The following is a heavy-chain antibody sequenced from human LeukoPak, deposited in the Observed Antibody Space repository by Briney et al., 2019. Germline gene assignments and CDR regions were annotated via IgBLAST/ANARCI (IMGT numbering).Heavy chain of an antibody. CDR3: ASTASGSYYGIDN. D-gene: IGHD1-26*01. CDR2: ISGSGGST. J-gene: IGHJ4*02. CDR1: GFTFSSYA. V-gene: IGHV3-23*01. Sequence: PGGSLRLSCAASGFTFSSYAMSWVRQAPGKGLEWVSAISGSGGSTYYADSVKGRFTISRDNAKNTLYLQMNSLRAEDTAVYYCASTASGSYYGIDNWGQGTLVTVSS.